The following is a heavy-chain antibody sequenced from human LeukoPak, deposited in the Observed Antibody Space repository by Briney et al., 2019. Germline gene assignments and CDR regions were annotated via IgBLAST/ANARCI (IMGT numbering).Heavy chain of an antibody. Sequence: PGGSLRLSCAASGFTFSTYGMHWVRQAPGKGLEWVAFIRYDGTNKYYADSVKGRFTISRDNSKNTLYLQMNSLRVEDTAVYYGPKGQGSGWYTDYWGQGTLVTVSS. V-gene: IGHV3-30*02. CDR3: PKGQGSGWYTDY. J-gene: IGHJ4*02. CDR1: GFTFSTYG. D-gene: IGHD6-19*01. CDR2: IRYDGTNK.